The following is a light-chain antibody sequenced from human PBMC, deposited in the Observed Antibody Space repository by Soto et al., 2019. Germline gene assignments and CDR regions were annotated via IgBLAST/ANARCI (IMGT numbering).Light chain of an antibody. J-gene: IGKJ2*01. CDR3: QQYNNWPYT. CDR2: GTS. V-gene: IGKV3-15*01. CDR1: QSVGRN. Sequence: EIVMTQSPVALSVSPGERAALSCRASQSVGRNFAWYQQRPGQAPRVLIYGTSTRATGVPARFSGSGSGTDFTLTISSLQSEEFAVYYCQQYNNWPYTFGQGTRLEIK.